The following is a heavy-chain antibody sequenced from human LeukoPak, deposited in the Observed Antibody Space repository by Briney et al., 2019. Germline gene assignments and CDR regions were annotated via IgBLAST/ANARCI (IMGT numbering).Heavy chain of an antibody. CDR2: ISAYNDNT. Sequence: ASVKVSCKASGYTFTSYGISWVRQAPGQGLEWMGWISAYNDNTNSAQKLQGRVTMGTDTSTSTAYMELRSLRSDDTAVYYCARGAVAGNYYYYMDVWGKGTTVTVSS. V-gene: IGHV1-18*01. J-gene: IGHJ6*03. CDR3: ARGAVAGNYYYYMDV. D-gene: IGHD6-19*01. CDR1: GYTFTSYG.